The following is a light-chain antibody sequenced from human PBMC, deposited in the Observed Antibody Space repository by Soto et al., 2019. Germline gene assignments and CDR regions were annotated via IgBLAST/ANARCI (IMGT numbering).Light chain of an antibody. J-gene: IGKJ1*01. CDR1: QRISSY. CDR3: QQSYSTLWT. Sequence: DIPLPQFPSSLRASVGDSVTITCRASQRISSYLNWYQQKAGTAPTPLIYAASSLQRGVPSRFSGSGSGTDFTLTISSRQPENVATYYCQQSYSTLWTFGQGTYVYIK. CDR2: AAS. V-gene: IGKV1-39*01.